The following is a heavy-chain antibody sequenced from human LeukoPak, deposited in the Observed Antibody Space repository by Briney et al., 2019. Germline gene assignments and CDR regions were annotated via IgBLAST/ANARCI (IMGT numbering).Heavy chain of an antibody. V-gene: IGHV3-23*01. Sequence: GGSLRLSCAASGFTFSSYAMSWVRQAPGKGLEWVSAISGSGGSTYYADSVKGRFTISRDNSKNTLYLQMNSLRAEDTAVYYCARDAEKEGGYYYYGMDVWGQGTTVTVSS. CDR1: GFTFSSYA. J-gene: IGHJ6*02. CDR3: ARDAEKEGGYYYYGMDV. CDR2: ISGSGGST. D-gene: IGHD3-16*01.